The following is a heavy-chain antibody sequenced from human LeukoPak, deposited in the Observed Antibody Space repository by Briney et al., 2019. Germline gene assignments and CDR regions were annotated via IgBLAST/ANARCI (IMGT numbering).Heavy chain of an antibody. V-gene: IGHV3-21*01. J-gene: IGHJ6*03. Sequence: GGSLRLSCAASGFTFSSYSMNWVRQAPGKGLERVSSISSSSSYIYYADSVKGRFTISRDNAKNPLYLQMNSLRAEDTAVYYCAISLYGPAAEPYYYYYMDVWGKGTTVTVSS. CDR3: AISLYGPAAEPYYYYYMDV. CDR2: ISSSSSYI. CDR1: GFTFSSYS. D-gene: IGHD2-2*01.